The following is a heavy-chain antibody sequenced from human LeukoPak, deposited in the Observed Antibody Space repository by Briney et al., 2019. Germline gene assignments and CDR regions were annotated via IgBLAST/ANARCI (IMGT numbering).Heavy chain of an antibody. CDR2: ISAYNGNT. V-gene: IGHV1-18*01. CDR1: GYTSSSYG. D-gene: IGHD2-15*01. CDR3: ARGYCSGGSCYSWGGSGTWFDP. Sequence: ASVKVSCKASGYTSSSYGISWVRQCPGQGLEWVGCISAYNGNTNYAQKLQGRVTMTTDTSTSTAYMELRSLRSDDTAVYYCARGYCSGGSCYSWGGSGTWFDPWGQGTLVTVSS. J-gene: IGHJ5*02.